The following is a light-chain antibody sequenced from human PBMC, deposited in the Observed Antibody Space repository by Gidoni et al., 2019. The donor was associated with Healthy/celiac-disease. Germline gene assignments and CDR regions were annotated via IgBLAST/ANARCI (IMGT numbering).Light chain of an antibody. CDR3: QQYGSSFT. J-gene: IGKJ3*01. V-gene: IGKV3-20*01. Sequence: IVLTQSPVTLSLSPGKRATLSCRASQSVSSSYLAWYQKKPGQAPRLLIYGASSRATGIPDRFSGSGSGTDFTLTISRLEPEDFAVYYCQQYGSSFTFGPGTKVDIK. CDR1: QSVSSSY. CDR2: GAS.